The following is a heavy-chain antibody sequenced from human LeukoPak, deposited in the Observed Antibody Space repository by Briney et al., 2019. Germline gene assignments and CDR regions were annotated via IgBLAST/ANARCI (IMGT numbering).Heavy chain of an antibody. CDR1: VFTFSSYG. Sequence: PGGTLRLSCAASVFTFSSYGMTWVRQAPGKGLEWVSAITGSGGSTYYADSVKGRFTISRDNSKNTLYLQMNSLRTEDTAVYYCANLRGYNPPSNYWGQGTLVTVSS. CDR3: ANLRGYNPPSNY. CDR2: ITGSGGST. J-gene: IGHJ4*02. D-gene: IGHD5-18*01. V-gene: IGHV3-23*01.